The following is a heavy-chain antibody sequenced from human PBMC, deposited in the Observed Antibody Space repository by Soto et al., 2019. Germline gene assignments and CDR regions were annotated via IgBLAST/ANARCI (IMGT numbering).Heavy chain of an antibody. V-gene: IGHV3-15*07. D-gene: IGHD7-27*01. J-gene: IGHJ6*02. CDR1: GFTFSNAW. Sequence: EVQLVESGGGLVQPGGSLRLSCAASGFTFSNAWMNWVRQAPGKGLEWVGRIKSKTDGGTTDYVAPVKGRFTISRDESKNIMYLQMNSLKTEDTAVYYCSTGVSLGITTWYYSYGIDVWGQGTTVIVSS. CDR3: STGVSLGITTWYYSYGIDV. CDR2: IKSKTDGGTT.